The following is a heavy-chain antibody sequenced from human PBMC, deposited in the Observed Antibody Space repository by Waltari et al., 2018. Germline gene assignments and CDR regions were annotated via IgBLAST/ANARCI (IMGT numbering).Heavy chain of an antibody. D-gene: IGHD2-8*01. CDR2: IYYSGST. V-gene: IGHV4-59*01. Sequence: QVQLQESGPGLVQPSETLSLPCAVSGGSISSYYWPWIRQPPGKGLEWIGYIYYSGSTNYNPSLKSRVTISVDTSKNQFSLKLSSVTAADTAVYYCASLGYCTNGVCGGTSWGQGTLVTVSS. CDR3: ASLGYCTNGVCGGTS. CDR1: GGSISSYY. J-gene: IGHJ4*02.